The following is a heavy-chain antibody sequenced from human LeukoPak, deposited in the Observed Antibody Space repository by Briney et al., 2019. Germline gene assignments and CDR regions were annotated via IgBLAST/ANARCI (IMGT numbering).Heavy chain of an antibody. D-gene: IGHD3-10*01. CDR2: ISSSSTYI. CDR3: ARASGYGSGDY. V-gene: IGHV3-21*01. CDR1: GFTFSDFS. Sequence: PGGSLRLSCAASGFTFSDFSTNWVRQAPGRGLEWVPSISSSSTYIYYADSVKGRFTISRDNAKNSLYLQMNSLRAEDTAVYYCARASGYGSGDYWGQGTLVTVSS. J-gene: IGHJ4*02.